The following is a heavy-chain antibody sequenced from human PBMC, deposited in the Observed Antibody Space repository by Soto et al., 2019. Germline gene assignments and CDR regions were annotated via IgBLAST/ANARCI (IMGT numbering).Heavy chain of an antibody. V-gene: IGHV1-24*01. J-gene: IGHJ4*02. CDR2: FDPEDGET. CDR3: ATGLGGYDSSGYYY. D-gene: IGHD3-22*01. CDR1: GYTLTELS. Sequence: GASVKVSCKVSGYTLTELSMHWVRQAPGKGLEWMGGFDPEDGETIYAQKFQGRVTMTEDTSTDTAYMELSSLRSEDTAVYYCATGLGGYDSSGYYYWGQGTLDSVS.